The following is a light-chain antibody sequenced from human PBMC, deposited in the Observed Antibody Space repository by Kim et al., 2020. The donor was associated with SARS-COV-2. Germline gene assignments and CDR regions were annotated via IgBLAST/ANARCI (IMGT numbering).Light chain of an antibody. V-gene: IGLV1-40*01. Sequence: QRVNTSCIGGSSNNGAGYNVHGYQQLPGTAPKLLIYGNLNRPLGVPDRFFGSKSGTSASLAIIGLQGDDEADYYCQSYDGNLSGYVFGTGTKVTVL. CDR1: SSNNGAGYN. CDR3: QSYDGNLSGYV. J-gene: IGLJ1*01. CDR2: GNL.